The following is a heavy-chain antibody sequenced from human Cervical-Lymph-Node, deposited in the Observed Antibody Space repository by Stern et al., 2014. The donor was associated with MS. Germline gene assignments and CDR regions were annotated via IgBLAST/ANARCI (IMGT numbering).Heavy chain of an antibody. J-gene: IGHJ4*02. CDR1: GYIYTSYN. Sequence: QMQLVQSGAEVKKPGASVKVSCKAFGYIYTSYNIHWVRQAPGQGLEWMGIINPGSGTTNYTHKFQGRITMTRDTSTGTVYMDLRSLRSTDTAVYYCAISNSDDYWGQGTLVTVSP. V-gene: IGHV1-46*01. CDR2: INPGSGTT. D-gene: IGHD4-11*01. CDR3: AISNSDDY.